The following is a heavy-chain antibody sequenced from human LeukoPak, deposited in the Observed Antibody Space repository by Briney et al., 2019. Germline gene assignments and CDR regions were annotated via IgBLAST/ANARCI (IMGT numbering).Heavy chain of an antibody. V-gene: IGHV4-4*07. D-gene: IGHD3-22*01. Sequence: SETLSLTCTVSGGSISSYYWSWSRQPAGKGLEWIGRIYTSGSTNYNPSLKSRVTMSVDTSKNQFSLKLSSVTAADTAVYYCAANYYDSSGYQPWGQGTLVTVSS. CDR2: IYTSGST. J-gene: IGHJ5*02. CDR3: AANYYDSSGYQP. CDR1: GGSISSYY.